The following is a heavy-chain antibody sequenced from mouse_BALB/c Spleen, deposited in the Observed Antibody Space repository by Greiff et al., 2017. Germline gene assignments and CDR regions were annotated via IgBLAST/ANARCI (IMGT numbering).Heavy chain of an antibody. Sequence: EVKLMESGAELVKPGASVKLSCTASGFNIKDTYMHWVKQRPEQGLEWIGRIDPANGNTKYDPKFQGKATITADTSSNTAYLQLSSLTSEDTAVYYCAIPSAWFAYWGQGTLVTVSA. CDR2: IDPANGNT. V-gene: IGHV14-3*02. J-gene: IGHJ3*01. CDR1: GFNIKDTY. CDR3: AIPSAWFAY.